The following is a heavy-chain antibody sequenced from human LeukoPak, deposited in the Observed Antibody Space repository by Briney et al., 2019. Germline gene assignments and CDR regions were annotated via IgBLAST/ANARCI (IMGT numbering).Heavy chain of an antibody. CDR2: VSASSDNS. J-gene: IGHJ4*02. V-gene: IGHV3-23*01. CDR1: GFSFSTYA. D-gene: IGHD3-16*01. CDR3: SKDYAAIMSHY. Sequence: QTGGSLTLSCAASGFSFSTYAMNWIRQAPGKGLEWVSTVSASSDNSSYPNPVNSRFTISTNNSRNTVWLQMTGLRAEDKAMYYCSKDYAAIMSHYWGQGILVTVSS.